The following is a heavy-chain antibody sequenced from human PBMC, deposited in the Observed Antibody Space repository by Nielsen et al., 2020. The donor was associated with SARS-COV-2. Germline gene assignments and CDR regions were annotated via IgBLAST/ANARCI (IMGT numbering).Heavy chain of an antibody. J-gene: IGHJ4*02. CDR3: ARGSVGGYYPE. CDR1: GGSISSGGYS. V-gene: IGHV4-31*03. Sequence: SETLSLTCTVSGGSISSGGYSWSWIRQHPGKGLEWIGYIYYSGSTYYNPSLKSRVTISVDTSKNQFSLKLSSVTAADMAVYYCARGSVGGYYPEWGQGTLVTVSS. D-gene: IGHD3-22*01. CDR2: IYYSGST.